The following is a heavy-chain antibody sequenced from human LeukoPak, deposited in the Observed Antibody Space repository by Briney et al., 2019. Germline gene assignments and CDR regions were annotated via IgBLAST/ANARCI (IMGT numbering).Heavy chain of an antibody. D-gene: IGHD3-10*01. J-gene: IGHJ4*02. CDR2: ISSSGSTI. V-gene: IGHV3-11*01. Sequence: PGGSLRLSCAASGFTFSDYYMSWIRQAPGKGLEWVSYISSSGSTIYYADSVKGRFTISRDNAKNTLYLQMNSLRAEDTAVYYCARVTYYYGSGSYYFDYWGQGTLVTVSS. CDR3: ARVTYYYGSGSYYFDY. CDR1: GFTFSDYY.